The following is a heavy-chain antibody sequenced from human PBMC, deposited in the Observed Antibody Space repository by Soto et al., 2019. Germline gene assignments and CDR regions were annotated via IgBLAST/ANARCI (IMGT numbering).Heavy chain of an antibody. J-gene: IGHJ6*02. CDR2: IYYSGST. CDR3: ARDRQQLARSYYYYYGMDV. D-gene: IGHD6-13*01. V-gene: IGHV4-30-4*01. CDR1: GGSISSGDYY. Sequence: QVQLQESGPGLVKPSQTLSLTCTVSGGSISSGDYYWSWIRQPPGKGLEWIGYIYYSGSTYYNPSLKSRVTISVDTSKNQFSLKLSSVTAADTAVYYCARDRQQLARSYYYYYGMDVWGQGTTVTVSS.